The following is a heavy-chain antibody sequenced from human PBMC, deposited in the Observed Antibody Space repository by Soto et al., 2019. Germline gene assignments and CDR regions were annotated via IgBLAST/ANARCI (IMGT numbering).Heavy chain of an antibody. V-gene: IGHV5-51*01. J-gene: IGHJ6*02. CDR1: GCSFTSYW. CDR3: ARRGRGSPDYYYSAMDV. CDR2: IYPGDSDT. D-gene: IGHD3-10*01. Sequence: GEVMKICRKGGGCSFTSYWIGWVRQMPGKGLEWMGIIYPGDSDTRYSPSFQGQGTISADRSISTAYLQWSSLKASDAAMYYCARRGRGSPDYYYSAMDVWGQGTTVTVS.